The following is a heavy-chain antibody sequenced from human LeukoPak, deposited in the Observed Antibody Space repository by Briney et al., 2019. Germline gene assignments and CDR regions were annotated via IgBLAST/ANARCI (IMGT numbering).Heavy chain of an antibody. CDR2: INSDGSNT. D-gene: IGHD6-13*01. J-gene: IGHJ4*02. CDR3: ARGAGSSWSRLIYY. Sequence: GGSLRLSCAASRFTFSSYWIHWGRQAPGKGLVWVSRINSDGSNTGYADSVKGRFTISRDNAKNTLYLQMNSLSAEDTAVYYCARGAGSSWSRLIYYCGQGTLVTVSS. V-gene: IGHV3-74*01. CDR1: RFTFSSYW.